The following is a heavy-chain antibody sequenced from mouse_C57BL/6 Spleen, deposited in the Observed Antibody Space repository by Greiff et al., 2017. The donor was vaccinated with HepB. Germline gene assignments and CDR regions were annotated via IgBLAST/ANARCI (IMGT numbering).Heavy chain of an antibody. CDR1: GYTFTDYN. V-gene: IGHV1-18*01. J-gene: IGHJ3*01. D-gene: IGHD2-3*01. CDR2: INPNNGGT. CDR3: ASCDGICFAY. Sequence: EVQLQQSGPELVKPGASVKIPCKASGYTFTDYNMDWVKQSHGNRLEWIGDINPNNGGTIYNQKFKGKATLTVDKSSSTAYMELRSLTSEDTAVYYCASCDGICFAYWGQGTLVTVSA.